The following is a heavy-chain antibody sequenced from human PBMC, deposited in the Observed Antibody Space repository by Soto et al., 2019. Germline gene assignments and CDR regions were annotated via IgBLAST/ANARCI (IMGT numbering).Heavy chain of an antibody. CDR1: GFTFSDYY. Sequence: PGGSLRLSCAASGFTFSDYYMSWIRQAPGRGLEWVSYISSSDTIYYADSVKGRFTISRDNAKNSLYLQMNSLRAEDTAVYYCAKDQIAIVVVPAAMEDVWGQGTTVTVSS. V-gene: IGHV3-11*01. CDR2: ISSSDTI. J-gene: IGHJ6*02. CDR3: AKDQIAIVVVPAAMEDV. D-gene: IGHD2-2*01.